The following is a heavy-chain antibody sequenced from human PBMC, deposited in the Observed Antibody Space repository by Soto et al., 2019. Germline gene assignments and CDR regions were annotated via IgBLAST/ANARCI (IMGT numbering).Heavy chain of an antibody. Sequence: GGSLRLSCAASGFTFSSYAMSWVRQAPGKGLEWVSATSGSGGSTYYADSVKGRFTISRDNSKNTLYLQMNSLRAEDTAVYYCAKDRGYSGYDAIFDYWGQGTLVTVSS. CDR1: GFTFSSYA. V-gene: IGHV3-23*01. CDR3: AKDRGYSGYDAIFDY. CDR2: TSGSGGST. J-gene: IGHJ4*02. D-gene: IGHD5-12*01.